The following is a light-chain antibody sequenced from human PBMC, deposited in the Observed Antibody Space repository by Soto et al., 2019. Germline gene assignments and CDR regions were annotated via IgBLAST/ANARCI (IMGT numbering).Light chain of an antibody. J-gene: IGKJ2*01. CDR2: GAS. CDR3: QQYGSSPRIYT. CDR1: QSVSSSY. Sequence: EIVLTQSPGTLSLSPGEGATLSCRASQSVSSSYLAWYQQKPGQAPRLLIYGASSRATGIPDRFSGSGSGTDFTLTISRLEPEDFAVYYCQQYGSSPRIYTFGQGTKLEIK. V-gene: IGKV3-20*01.